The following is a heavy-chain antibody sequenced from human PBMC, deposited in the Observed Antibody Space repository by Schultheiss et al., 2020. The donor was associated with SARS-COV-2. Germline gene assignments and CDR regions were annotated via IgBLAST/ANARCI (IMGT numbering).Heavy chain of an antibody. CDR1: RGSITSGNYF. V-gene: IGHV4-31*03. J-gene: IGHJ6*03. CDR3: ARSAATDSFYYMDV. Sequence: SQTLSLTCTVSRGSITSGNYFWSWIRQHPGKGLEWIGYIYYTGTTYYNPSLKSRLTISVDTSKNQFSLKLNSVTAADTALYYCARSAATDSFYYMDVWGKGTTVTVSS. D-gene: IGHD2-15*01. CDR2: IYYTGTT.